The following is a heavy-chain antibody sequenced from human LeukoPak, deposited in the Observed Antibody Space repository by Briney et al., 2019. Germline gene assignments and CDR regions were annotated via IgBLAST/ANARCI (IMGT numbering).Heavy chain of an antibody. J-gene: IGHJ6*02. CDR2: INHSGST. CDR3: ARGRGSMGSRYYYYGMDV. CDR1: GGSFSGYY. V-gene: IGHV4-34*01. D-gene: IGHD3-10*01. Sequence: SETLSLTCAVYGGSFSGYYWSWMRQPPGKGLEWIGEINHSGSTNYNPSLKSRVTISVDTSKNQFSLKLSSVAAADTAVYYCARGRGSMGSRYYYYGMDVWGQGTTVTVSS.